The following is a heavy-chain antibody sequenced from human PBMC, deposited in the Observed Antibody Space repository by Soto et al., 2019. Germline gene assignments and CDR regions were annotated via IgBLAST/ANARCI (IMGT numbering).Heavy chain of an antibody. Sequence: GGSLRLSCAASGFTFSSYGMHWVRQAPGKGLEWVAVISYDGSNKYYADSVKGRFTISRDNSKNTLYLQMNSLRAEDTAVYYCAKGIHSSGWFSDAFDIWGQGTMVTVSS. CDR3: AKGIHSSGWFSDAFDI. CDR1: GFTFSSYG. CDR2: ISYDGSNK. V-gene: IGHV3-30*18. D-gene: IGHD6-19*01. J-gene: IGHJ3*02.